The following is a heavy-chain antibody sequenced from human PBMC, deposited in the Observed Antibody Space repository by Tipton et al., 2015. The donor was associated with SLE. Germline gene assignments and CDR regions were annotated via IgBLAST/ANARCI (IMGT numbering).Heavy chain of an antibody. D-gene: IGHD1-26*01. CDR3: ARENSGNFLPPNYFDY. Sequence: LRLSCTVSGGSISSSSYYWGWIRQPPGKGLEWIGSIYYSGSTNYNPSLKSRVTISVDTSKNQFSLKLSSVTAADTAVYYCARENSGNFLPPNYFDYWGQGALVTVSS. J-gene: IGHJ4*02. CDR1: GGSISSSSYY. V-gene: IGHV4-39*07. CDR2: IYYSGST.